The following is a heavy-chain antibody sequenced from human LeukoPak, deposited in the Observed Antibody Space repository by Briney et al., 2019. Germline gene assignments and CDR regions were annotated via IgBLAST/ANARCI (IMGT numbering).Heavy chain of an antibody. Sequence: GSLRLSCAASGFTFSGSAMHWVRQASGKGLEWVGRIRSKANSYATAYAASVKGRFTISRDDSKNTAYLQMNSLKTEDTAVYYCTSRTSLGYYYMDVWGKGTTVIVSS. V-gene: IGHV3-73*01. CDR2: IRSKANSYAT. CDR1: GFTFSGSA. D-gene: IGHD7-27*01. J-gene: IGHJ6*03. CDR3: TSRTSLGYYYMDV.